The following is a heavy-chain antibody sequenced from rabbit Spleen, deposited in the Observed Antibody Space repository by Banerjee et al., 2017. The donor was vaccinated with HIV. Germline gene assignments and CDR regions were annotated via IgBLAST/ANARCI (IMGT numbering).Heavy chain of an antibody. CDR3: ARDSGTSFSSYGMDL. CDR1: GVSFSSNYY. CDR2: IDTGSSDFT. D-gene: IGHD8-1*01. V-gene: IGHV1S40*01. Sequence: QSLEESGGDLVKPGASLTLTCTASGVSFSSNYYMCWVRQAPGKGLEWIACIDTGSSDFTYFASWAKGRFTCSKTSSTTVTLQMTSLTVADTATYFCARDSGTSFSSYGMDLWGPGTLVTVS. J-gene: IGHJ6*01.